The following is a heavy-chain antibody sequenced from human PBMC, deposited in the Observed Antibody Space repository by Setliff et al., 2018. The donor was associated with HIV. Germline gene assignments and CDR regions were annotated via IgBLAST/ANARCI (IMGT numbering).Heavy chain of an antibody. CDR2: IYTSGST. J-gene: IGHJ4*02. D-gene: IGHD3-10*01. CDR3: AGHFYYSGSGIWAGLDS. CDR1: GGSISSNSHY. V-gene: IGHV4-39*07. Sequence: SETLSLTCTVSGGSISSNSHYWGWIRQPPGKGLEWIGSIYTSGSTNYNPSLKSRVTMSVDTSKKQFSLKLTSVTAADTAVYYCAGHFYYSGSGIWAGLDSWGQGTLVTVSS.